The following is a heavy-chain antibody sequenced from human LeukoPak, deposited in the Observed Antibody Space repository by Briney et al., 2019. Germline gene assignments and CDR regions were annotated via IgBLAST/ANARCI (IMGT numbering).Heavy chain of an antibody. CDR1: GGSISSGSYY. J-gene: IGHJ5*02. Sequence: SEALSLTCTVSGGSISSGSYYWSWIRQPAGKGLEWIGRIYNSGSTNYNPSLKSRVTISVDTSKNQFSLKLSSVTAADTAVYYCARESGYFDWLLSGWFDPWGQGTLVTVSS. CDR2: IYNSGST. CDR3: ARESGYFDWLLSGWFDP. V-gene: IGHV4-61*02. D-gene: IGHD3-9*01.